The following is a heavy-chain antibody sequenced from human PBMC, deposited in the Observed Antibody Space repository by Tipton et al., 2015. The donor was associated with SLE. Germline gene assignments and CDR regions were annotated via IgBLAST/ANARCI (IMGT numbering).Heavy chain of an antibody. D-gene: IGHD1-26*01. J-gene: IGHJ6*02. V-gene: IGHV3-9*01. CDR3: AKEVYSGAYYYYYSMDV. Sequence: SLRLSCAASGSTFEDYAMHWVRQGPGKGLEWVSGISWNSGTIGYAASVKGRFTISRDNAKNSLYLQMNSLRVDDTALYYCAKEVYSGAYYYYYSMDVWGQGTTVTVSS. CDR1: GSTFEDYA. CDR2: ISWNSGTI.